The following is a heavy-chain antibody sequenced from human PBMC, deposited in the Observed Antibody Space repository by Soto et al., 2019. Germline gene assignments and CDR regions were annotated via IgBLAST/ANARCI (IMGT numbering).Heavy chain of an antibody. J-gene: IGHJ4*02. CDR3: AKETQANLGTGAIDF. D-gene: IGHD7-27*01. CDR2: VNWTSVSV. V-gene: IGHV3-9*01. CDR1: GFTFDDSA. Sequence: GGSLRLSCAASGFTFDDSAMHWFRQSPGKGLEWVPGVNWTSVSVSYADHVKGPVTISRDTAKNPRYLQMDSLTTKDTGIYLCAKETQANLGTGAIDFWGQGAMVTVSS.